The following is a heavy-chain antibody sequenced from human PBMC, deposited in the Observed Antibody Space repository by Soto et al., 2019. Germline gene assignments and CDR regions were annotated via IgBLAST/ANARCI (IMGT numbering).Heavy chain of an antibody. Sequence: ASVKVSCKASGYTFTGYYMHWVRQAPGQGLEWMGWINPNSGGTNYAQKFQGWVTMTRDTSISTAYMELSRLRSDDTAVYYCARGEAGQWLVRGGYGMDVWGQGTTVTVSS. D-gene: IGHD6-19*01. CDR2: INPNSGGT. V-gene: IGHV1-2*04. CDR1: GYTFTGYY. J-gene: IGHJ6*02. CDR3: ARGEAGQWLVRGGYGMDV.